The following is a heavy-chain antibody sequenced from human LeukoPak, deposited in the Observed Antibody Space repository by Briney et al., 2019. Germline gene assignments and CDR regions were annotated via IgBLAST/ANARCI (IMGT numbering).Heavy chain of an antibody. J-gene: IGHJ4*02. V-gene: IGHV3-21*01. D-gene: IGHD3-22*01. Sequence: PGGSLRLSCAASGFTFSSYSMNWVRQAPGKGLEWVSSISSSSSYIYYADSVKGRFTISRDNAKNSLYLQMNSLRAEDTAVYYCAREGGSYYDSSGYHPDYWGQGILVTVSS. CDR2: ISSSSSYI. CDR3: AREGGSYYDSSGYHPDY. CDR1: GFTFSSYS.